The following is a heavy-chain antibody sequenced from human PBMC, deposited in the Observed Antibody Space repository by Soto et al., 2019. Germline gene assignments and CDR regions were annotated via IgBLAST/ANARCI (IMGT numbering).Heavy chain of an antibody. J-gene: IGHJ5*02. Sequence: EVHLVESGGGLVKPGGSLRLSCAASGFTFSSYSMNWVRQAPGKGLEWVSSISSSSSYIYYADSVKGRLTISRDNAKNSLYLQMNSLRAEDTAVYYCARGAITIFGVVTTRDWFDPWGQGTLVTVSS. D-gene: IGHD3-3*01. V-gene: IGHV3-21*01. CDR2: ISSSSSYI. CDR1: GFTFSSYS. CDR3: ARGAITIFGVVTTRDWFDP.